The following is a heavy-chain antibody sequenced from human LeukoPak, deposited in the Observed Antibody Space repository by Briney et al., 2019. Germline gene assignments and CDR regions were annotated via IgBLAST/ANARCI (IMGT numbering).Heavy chain of an antibody. V-gene: IGHV3-7*01. CDR3: ARHREGTTQVGLFNY. CDR1: GFTFSSYW. J-gene: IGHJ4*02. CDR2: IKQDGSEK. Sequence: PGGSLRLSCAASGFTFSSYWMSWVRQAPGKGLEWVANIKQDGSEKYYVDSVKGRFTISRDNAQNSLYLHINSLGAEDTAVYYCARHREGTTQVGLFNYWGQGTLVTVSS. D-gene: IGHD2-2*01.